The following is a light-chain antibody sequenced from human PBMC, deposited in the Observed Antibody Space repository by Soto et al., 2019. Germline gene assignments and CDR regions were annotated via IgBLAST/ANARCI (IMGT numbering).Light chain of an antibody. J-gene: IGLJ3*02. CDR3: QSYDSSRSDWV. CDR1: SSNIGAGYD. CDR2: GNS. Sequence: QSVLTQPPSVSGAPGQRVTISCTGSSSNIGAGYDVHWYQQLPGTAPKLLIYGNSNRPSGVPDRFSGSKSGTSASLAITGLQAEDETDDYCQSYDSSRSDWVFGGGTKLTVL. V-gene: IGLV1-40*01.